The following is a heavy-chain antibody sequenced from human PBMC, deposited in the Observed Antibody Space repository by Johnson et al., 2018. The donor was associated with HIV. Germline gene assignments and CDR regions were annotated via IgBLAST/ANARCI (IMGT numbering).Heavy chain of an antibody. D-gene: IGHD6-13*01. CDR2: IRSDGSNK. V-gene: IGHV3-30*02. Sequence: QVQLVESGGGVVQPGGSLRLSCAASGFTFSSYGMHWVRQAPGKGLEWVAFIRSDGSNKYYADSVKGRFTISRDNSKNTLYLQMNSLRAEDTAVYYCAKDGAAAGTVGADAFDIWGQGTMVTVSS. J-gene: IGHJ3*02. CDR3: AKDGAAAGTVGADAFDI. CDR1: GFTFSSYG.